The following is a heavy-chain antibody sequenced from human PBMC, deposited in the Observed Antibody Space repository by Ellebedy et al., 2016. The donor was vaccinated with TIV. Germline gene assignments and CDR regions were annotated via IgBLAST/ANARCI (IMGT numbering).Heavy chain of an antibody. J-gene: IGHJ5*02. CDR1: GFSFRRYW. CDR3: ARRGSYGDYAVQINSWFDT. V-gene: IGHV3-7*01. D-gene: IGHD4-17*01. CDR2: IYQDGGVQ. Sequence: GGSLRLSCAASGFSFRRYWMSWVRQVPGKGLEWVANIYQDGGVQYYVDSVKGRFTISRDNADNSLFLQMNSLRAEDTAVYYCARRGSYGDYAVQINSWFDTWGRGTLVAVSS.